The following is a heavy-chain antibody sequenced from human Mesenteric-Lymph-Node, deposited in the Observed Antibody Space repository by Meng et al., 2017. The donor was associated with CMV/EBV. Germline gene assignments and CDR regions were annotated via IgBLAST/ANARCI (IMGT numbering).Heavy chain of an antibody. CDR3: ANIPHDYYGSGSYSDY. J-gene: IGHJ4*02. Sequence: GFTFSSYGMHWVRQAPGKGLEWVAVISYDGSNKYYADSVKGRFTISRDNSKNTLYLQMNSLRAEDTAVYYCANIPHDYYGSGSYSDYWGQGTLVTVSS. V-gene: IGHV3-30*18. CDR2: ISYDGSNK. CDR1: GFTFSSYG. D-gene: IGHD3-10*01.